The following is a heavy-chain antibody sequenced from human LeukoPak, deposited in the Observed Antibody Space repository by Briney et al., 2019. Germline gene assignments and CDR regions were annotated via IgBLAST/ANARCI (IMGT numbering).Heavy chain of an antibody. J-gene: IGHJ4*02. Sequence: ASVKVSCKVSGYTLTELSMHWVRQAPGKGLEWMGGFDPEDGETIYAQKFQGRVTMTEGTSTDTAYMELSSLRSEDTAVYYCATDPRLIEQWLAFDYWGQGTLVTVSS. V-gene: IGHV1-24*01. CDR1: GYTLTELS. CDR3: ATDPRLIEQWLAFDY. CDR2: FDPEDGET. D-gene: IGHD6-19*01.